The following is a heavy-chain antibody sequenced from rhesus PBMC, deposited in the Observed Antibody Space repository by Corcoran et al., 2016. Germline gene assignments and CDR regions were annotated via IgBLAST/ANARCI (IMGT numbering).Heavy chain of an antibody. CDR2: IYGSGGST. CDR3: AREGYYYDSGGGAFDF. J-gene: IGHJ3*01. Sequence: QVQLQESGPAVVKPSETLSLTCAVSGGAISSRTWWSWLRQSPGKGREWIGGIYGSGGSTEYNPSLKSRVTISKDTSKNQFSLKLSSVTAADTAVYYCAREGYYYDSGGGAFDFWGQGLRVTVSS. CDR1: GGAISSRTW. V-gene: IGHV4-93*01. D-gene: IGHD3-28*01.